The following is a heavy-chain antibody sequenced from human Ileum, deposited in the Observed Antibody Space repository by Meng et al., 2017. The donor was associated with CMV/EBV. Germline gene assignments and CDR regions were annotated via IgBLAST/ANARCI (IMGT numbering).Heavy chain of an antibody. CDR3: VKEDWYLDF. J-gene: IGHJ4*02. Sequence: QGQLVQSGTEMKKPGAAVKVACKTSGYTFTAKHLHWVRQAPGQGLEWMGWIYPQNGGTYFAQKFQGRVTMTSDTSITTAYMELSSLTSDDTAIYYCVKEDWYLDFWGQGTLVTVSS. CDR2: IYPQNGGT. V-gene: IGHV1-2*02. CDR1: GYTFTAKH. D-gene: IGHD3-9*01.